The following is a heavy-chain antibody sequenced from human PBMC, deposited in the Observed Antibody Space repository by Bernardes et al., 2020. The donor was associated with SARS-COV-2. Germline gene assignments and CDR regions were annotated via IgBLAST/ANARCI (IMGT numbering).Heavy chain of an antibody. J-gene: IGHJ6*02. CDR2: ISVSGDIT. D-gene: IGHD2-21*02. CDR1: GFTFRSYA. Sequence: GGSLRLSCAASGFTFRSYAMSWVRQAPGKGLEWVSAISVSGDITYYADSVKGRFTISKDNSRNTLYLQMNSLRAEDSAVYYCAKDNEPDTAYYYYGMDVWGQGTTVTVSS. V-gene: IGHV3-23*01. CDR3: AKDNEPDTAYYYYGMDV.